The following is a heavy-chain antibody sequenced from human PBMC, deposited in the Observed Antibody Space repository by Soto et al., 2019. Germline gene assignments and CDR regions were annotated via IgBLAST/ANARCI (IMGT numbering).Heavy chain of an antibody. CDR1: GFTFSSYA. Sequence: GGSLRLSCIASGFTFSSYAMTWVRQAPGKGLECVSDICGSGGSTYYADSGKGRITSTSDNPKTTLNLQKNSLRADDTAVYYCARARRGAPYYYTMDLWGQGTTVTVSS. J-gene: IGHJ6*02. V-gene: IGHV3-23*01. CDR2: ICGSGGST. CDR3: ARARRGAPYYYTMDL. D-gene: IGHD3-10*01.